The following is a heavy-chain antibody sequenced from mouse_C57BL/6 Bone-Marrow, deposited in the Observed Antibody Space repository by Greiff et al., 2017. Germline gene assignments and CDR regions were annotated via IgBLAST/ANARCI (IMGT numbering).Heavy chain of an antibody. CDR3: ARSTVYDGYYFDY. Sequence: EVQLQQSGPELVKPGASVKISCKASGYTFTDYYMNWVKQSHGKSLEWIGDINPNNGGTSYNQKFKGKATLTVDKSSSTAYIELRSLTSEDSAVYYCARSTVYDGYYFDYWGQGTTLTVSS. CDR1: GYTFTDYY. J-gene: IGHJ2*01. V-gene: IGHV1-26*01. D-gene: IGHD2-3*01. CDR2: INPNNGGT.